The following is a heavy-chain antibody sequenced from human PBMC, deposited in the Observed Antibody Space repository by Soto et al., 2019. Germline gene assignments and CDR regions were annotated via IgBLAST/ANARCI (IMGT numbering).Heavy chain of an antibody. CDR2: IYSSGST. CDR3: ARGSQLRYFDWLRADAFDI. Sequence: QVQLQESGPGLVKPSQTLSLTCTVSGGSISSGDYYWSWIRQPPGKGLEWIGYIYSSGSTYYNPSLKSRVTISVDTSKNQFSLKLSSVTAADTAVYYCARGSQLRYFDWLRADAFDIWGQGTMVTVSS. V-gene: IGHV4-30-4*01. D-gene: IGHD3-9*01. J-gene: IGHJ3*02. CDR1: GGSISSGDYY.